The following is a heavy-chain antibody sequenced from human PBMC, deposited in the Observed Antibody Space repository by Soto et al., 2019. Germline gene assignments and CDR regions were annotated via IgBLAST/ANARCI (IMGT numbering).Heavy chain of an antibody. V-gene: IGHV5-51*01. D-gene: IGHD6-13*01. Sequence: PGESLKISCKGSGYSFTTYWIGWVRQMPGKGLEWMGIFYPGDSDTRYSPSFQGQVTISADKSISTAYLQWSSLKASDTAVYYCARRDPSGEAADGSYDYWGQGTLVTVSS. J-gene: IGHJ4*02. CDR1: GYSFTTYW. CDR2: FYPGDSDT. CDR3: ARRDPSGEAADGSYDY.